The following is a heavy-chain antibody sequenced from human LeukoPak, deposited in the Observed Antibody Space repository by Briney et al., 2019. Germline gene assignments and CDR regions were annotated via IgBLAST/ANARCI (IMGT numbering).Heavy chain of an antibody. V-gene: IGHV3-30*18. CDR1: GFTFSSYG. D-gene: IGHD4-17*01. CDR3: AKSYGDYVYYYYGMDV. J-gene: IGHJ6*02. Sequence: PGRSLRLSCAASGFTFSSYGMHWVRQAPGKGLEWVAVISYDGSNKYYADSVKGRFTISRDNSKNTLYLQMNSLRAEDTAVYYCAKSYGDYVYYYYGMDVWGQGTTVTVSS. CDR2: ISYDGSNK.